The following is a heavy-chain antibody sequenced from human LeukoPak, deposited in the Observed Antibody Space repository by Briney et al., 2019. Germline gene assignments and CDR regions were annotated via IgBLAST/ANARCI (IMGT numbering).Heavy chain of an antibody. CDR1: GFTFSSSA. CDR3: AKGGKWDVTPFDY. J-gene: IGHJ4*02. D-gene: IGHD1-26*01. Sequence: QSGGSLRLSCAASGFTFSSSAMSWVRQAPGKGLEWVSGISGSGDNTYYADSVKGRFTISRDNSKNTLYVQVNSLGTEDTAAYYCAKGGKWDVTPFDYWGQGTLVTVSS. CDR2: ISGSGDNT. V-gene: IGHV3-23*01.